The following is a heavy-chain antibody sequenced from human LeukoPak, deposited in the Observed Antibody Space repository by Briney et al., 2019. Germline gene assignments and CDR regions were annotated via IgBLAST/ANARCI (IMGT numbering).Heavy chain of an antibody. Sequence: GGSLRLSCAASGFTFDDYAMHWVRQAPGKGLEWVSGISWNSGSIGYADSVKGRFTISRDNARNSLYLQMNSLRAEDTAVYYCARDPRLVRTYSDYYYMDVWGKGTTVTVSS. J-gene: IGHJ6*03. CDR1: GFTFDDYA. D-gene: IGHD4-23*01. V-gene: IGHV3-9*01. CDR2: ISWNSGSI. CDR3: ARDPRLVRTYSDYYYMDV.